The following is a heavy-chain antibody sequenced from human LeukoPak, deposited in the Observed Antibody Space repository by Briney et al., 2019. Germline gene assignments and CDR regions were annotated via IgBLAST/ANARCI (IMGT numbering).Heavy chain of an antibody. CDR1: GGSISSYY. Sequence: PSETLSLTCTVSGGSISSYYWSWIRQPPGKGLEWIVYIYYSGSTNYNPSLKSRVTISVDTSKNQFSLKLSSVTAADTAVYYCARHRLAANYYYYYMDVWGKGTTVTVSS. D-gene: IGHD1-26*01. V-gene: IGHV4-59*08. CDR3: ARHRLAANYYYYYMDV. J-gene: IGHJ6*03. CDR2: IYYSGST.